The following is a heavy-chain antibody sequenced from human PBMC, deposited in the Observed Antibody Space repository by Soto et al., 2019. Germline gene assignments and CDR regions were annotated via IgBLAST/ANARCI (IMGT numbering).Heavy chain of an antibody. CDR1: GFIFSHHA. V-gene: IGHV3-23*01. J-gene: IGHJ4*02. CDR2: ISAGGNLI. Sequence: EVQLLEPGGGLVQPGGSLRLSCAASGFIFSHHAMSWVRQVPGKGLEWVSGISAGGNLIYYADSVRGRFTMSRDNSKNMLDLQMNSLRAEDTAGYFWAKRQGIGAAAKTFDCGGQGARVTVSS. D-gene: IGHD6-13*01. CDR3: AKRQGIGAAAKTFDC.